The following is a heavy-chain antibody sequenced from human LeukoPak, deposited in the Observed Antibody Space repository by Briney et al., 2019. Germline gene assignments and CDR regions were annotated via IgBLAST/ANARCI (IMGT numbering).Heavy chain of an antibody. Sequence: PGGSLRLSCAASGFTFSSYAMHWVRQAPGKGLEWVAVISYDGSNKYYADSVKGRFTISRDNSKNTLYLQMNSLRAEDTAVYYCARDQYYDFWSGYYRGYFDYWGQGTLVTVSS. CDR1: GFTFSSYA. J-gene: IGHJ4*02. CDR3: ARDQYYDFWSGYYRGYFDY. V-gene: IGHV3-30-3*01. CDR2: ISYDGSNK. D-gene: IGHD3-3*01.